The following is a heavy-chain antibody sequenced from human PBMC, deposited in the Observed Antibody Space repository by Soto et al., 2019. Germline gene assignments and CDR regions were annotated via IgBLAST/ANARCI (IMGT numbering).Heavy chain of an antibody. D-gene: IGHD3-3*01. CDR3: ARLNGGNYDFWSGYYNWFDP. Sequence: QLQLQESGPGLVKPSETLSLTCTVSGGSISSSSYYWGWIRQPPGKGLEWIGSIYYSGSTYYNPSLKSRVTISVETSKNQFSLKLSSVTAADTAVYYCARLNGGNYDFWSGYYNWFDPWGQGTLVTVSS. CDR1: GGSISSSSYY. J-gene: IGHJ5*02. CDR2: IYYSGST. V-gene: IGHV4-39*01.